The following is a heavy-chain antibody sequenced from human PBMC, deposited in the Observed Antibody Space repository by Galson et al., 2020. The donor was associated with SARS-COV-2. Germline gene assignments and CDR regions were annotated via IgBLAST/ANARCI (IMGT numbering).Heavy chain of an antibody. V-gene: IGHV3-48*03. Sequence: GGSLRLSCAVSGFTFSSFEMNWVRQAPGKGLEWVSFISTSGSNIYYADSVKGRFTISRDNAKNSLYLQMNSLRAEDTAVYYCVRETTSSGWLDPWGQGTLITVSS. CDR1: GFTFSSFE. CDR2: ISTSGSNI. J-gene: IGHJ5*02. D-gene: IGHD3-3*01. CDR3: VRETTSSGWLDP.